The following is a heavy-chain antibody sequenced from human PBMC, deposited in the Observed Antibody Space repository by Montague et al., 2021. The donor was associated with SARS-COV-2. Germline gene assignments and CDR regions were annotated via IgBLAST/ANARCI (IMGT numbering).Heavy chain of an antibody. CDR3: ARKTSRGLTIFGVVTASYCFDY. Sequence: SETLSLTCTVPGGSISSSSYFWGWIRQPPGKGLEWIGSIYYSGSTYYNPSLKSRVTISVDTSKNQFSLKLSPVTAADTAVFYCARKTSRGLTIFGVVTASYCFDYWGQGTLVTVSS. J-gene: IGHJ4*02. CDR2: IYYSGST. V-gene: IGHV4-39*01. CDR1: GGSISSSSYF. D-gene: IGHD3-3*01.